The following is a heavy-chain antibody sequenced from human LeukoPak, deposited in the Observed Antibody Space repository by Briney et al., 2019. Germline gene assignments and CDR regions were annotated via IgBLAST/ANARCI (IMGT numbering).Heavy chain of an antibody. CDR1: GFTFSSYA. CDR2: ISGRGGST. Sequence: GGSLRLSCAASGFTFSSYAMSWVRQAPGKGLEWVSAISGRGGSTYYADSVKGRFTISRDNSKNTLYLQMNSLRAEDTAVYYCAKGDSSSWYFPVDYWGQGTLVTVSS. D-gene: IGHD6-13*01. CDR3: AKGDSSSWYFPVDY. V-gene: IGHV3-23*01. J-gene: IGHJ4*02.